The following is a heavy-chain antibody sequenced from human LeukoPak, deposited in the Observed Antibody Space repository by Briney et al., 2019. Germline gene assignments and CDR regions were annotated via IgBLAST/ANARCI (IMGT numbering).Heavy chain of an antibody. Sequence: PGGSLRLSCATSGFTFSSYGMNWVRQAPGKGLEWLASIRSDNSDTYYADSVKGRFTISRDNSKNTLYLQMNNLRVEDTAVFYGVNGESFYGDYGFDYWGQGTLVTVSS. CDR3: VNGESFYGDYGFDY. D-gene: IGHD4-17*01. CDR1: GFTFSSYG. CDR2: IRSDNSDT. V-gene: IGHV3-30*02. J-gene: IGHJ4*02.